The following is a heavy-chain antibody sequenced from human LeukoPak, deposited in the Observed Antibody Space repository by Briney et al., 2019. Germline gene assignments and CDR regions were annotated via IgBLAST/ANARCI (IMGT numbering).Heavy chain of an antibody. CDR2: ISWNSGSI. V-gene: IGHV3-9*01. CDR3: AKGQVTTTTFSDY. CDR1: GFTFDDYA. Sequence: GGSLRLSCAASGFTFDDYAMHWVRHAPGKGLEWVSGISWNSGSIGYADSVKGRFTISRDNAKNSLYLQMNSLSAEDTALYYCAKGQVTTTTFSDYWGQGTLVTVSS. D-gene: IGHD1-14*01. J-gene: IGHJ4*02.